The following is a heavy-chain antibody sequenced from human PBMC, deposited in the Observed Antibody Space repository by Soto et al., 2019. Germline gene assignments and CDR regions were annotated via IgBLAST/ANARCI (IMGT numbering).Heavy chain of an antibody. V-gene: IGHV4-31*03. Sequence: QVQLQESGPGLVKPSQTLSLTCTVSSGSISSGGSYWIWIGELPGKGLEWIGYVYHSGGSFYNPSLKSRVTMSVDTSKNQFSLKLGSVTAADTAMYYCARDSGYDILTGEEVVDIWGQGTMVPVSS. J-gene: IGHJ3*02. CDR3: ARDSGYDILTGEEVVDI. CDR1: SGSISSGGSY. CDR2: VYHSGGS. D-gene: IGHD3-9*01.